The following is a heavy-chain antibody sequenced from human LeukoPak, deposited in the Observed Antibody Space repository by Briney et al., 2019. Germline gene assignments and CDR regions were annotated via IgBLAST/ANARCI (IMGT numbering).Heavy chain of an antibody. CDR1: GGSISSSSYY. CDR3: ARHVNATVTTYYGIDV. Sequence: SETLSLTCTVSGGSISSSSYYWGWIRQPPGKGLEWIGIIYSGGSTSYNTSLKSRLTISADTSRNQFSLNLSSVTAADTAMYYCARHVNATVTTYYGIDVWGQGTTVTVSS. CDR2: IYSGGST. J-gene: IGHJ6*02. V-gene: IGHV4-39*01. D-gene: IGHD4-17*01.